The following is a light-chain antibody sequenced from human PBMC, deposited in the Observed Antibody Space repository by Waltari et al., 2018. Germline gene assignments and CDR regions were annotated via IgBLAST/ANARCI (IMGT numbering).Light chain of an antibody. J-gene: IGKJ4*01. Sequence: EIQLTQSPSSVSASVGDRVTITCRASQGIGAWLALYQQNPGKAPKMVIYASVSLRSGVPSRFSGSGSGTDFTLTISNLQPEDFGTYYCQQSDSVPLTFGGGTKVEMK. CDR2: ASV. CDR1: QGIGAW. CDR3: QQSDSVPLT. V-gene: IGKV1-12*01.